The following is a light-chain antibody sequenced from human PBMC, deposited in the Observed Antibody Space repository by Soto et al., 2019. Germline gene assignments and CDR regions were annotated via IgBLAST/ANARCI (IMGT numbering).Light chain of an antibody. CDR1: TSDVGGFDS. V-gene: IGLV2-14*01. CDR3: SSYTTSNTWL. CDR2: EVS. Sequence: QSVLTQPASVSGSPGQSITISCTATTSDVGGFDSVSWYQQHPGTAPRVIIYEVSNRPSGVSYRFSGSKSANTASLTISGLQADDEADYYCSSYTTSNTWLFGGGTKVTVL. J-gene: IGLJ3*02.